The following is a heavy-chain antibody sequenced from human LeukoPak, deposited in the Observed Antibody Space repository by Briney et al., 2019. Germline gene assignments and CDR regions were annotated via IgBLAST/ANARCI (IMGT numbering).Heavy chain of an antibody. D-gene: IGHD3-9*01. V-gene: IGHV4-34*01. CDR1: GGSFSGYY. Sequence: SETLSLTCAVYGGSFSGYYWSWIRQPPGKWLEWIGEINHSGSTNYNPSLKSRVTISVDTSKNQFSLKLSSVTAADTAVYYCARGDYYDILTGYRGLDYWGQGTLVTVSS. CDR3: ARGDYYDILTGYRGLDY. CDR2: INHSGST. J-gene: IGHJ4*02.